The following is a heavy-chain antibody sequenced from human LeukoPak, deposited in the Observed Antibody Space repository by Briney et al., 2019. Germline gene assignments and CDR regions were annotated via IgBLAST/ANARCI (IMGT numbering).Heavy chain of an antibody. Sequence: GGSLRLSCAASGFTFSNAWMSWVRQAPGKGLEWVGCIKSKTDGGTTDYAAPVKGRFTISRDDSKNTLYLQMSSLKTEDTAVYYCTTLLVIWFGEGGSYYYGMDVWGQGTTVTVS. D-gene: IGHD3-10*01. J-gene: IGHJ6*02. CDR2: IKSKTDGGTT. V-gene: IGHV3-15*01. CDR1: GFTFSNAW. CDR3: TTLLVIWFGEGGSYYYGMDV.